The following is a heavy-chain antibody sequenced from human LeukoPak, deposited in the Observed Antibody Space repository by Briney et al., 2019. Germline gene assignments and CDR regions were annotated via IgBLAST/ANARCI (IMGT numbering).Heavy chain of an antibody. Sequence: GGSLRLSCAASGFTFSSYAVSWVRQAPGKGLEWVSAISGSGGSTYYADSVKGRFTISRDNSKNTLYLQMNSLRAEDTAVYYCANPRGADDAFDIWGQGTMVTVSS. J-gene: IGHJ3*02. CDR2: ISGSGGST. CDR3: ANPRGADDAFDI. V-gene: IGHV3-23*01. CDR1: GFTFSSYA.